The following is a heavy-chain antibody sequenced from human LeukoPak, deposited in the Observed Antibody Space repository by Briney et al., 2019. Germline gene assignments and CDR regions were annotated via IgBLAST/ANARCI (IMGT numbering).Heavy chain of an antibody. CDR3: AREGGSGSSYYYYYYGMDV. CDR1: GFTFSSYA. V-gene: IGHV3-64*01. CDR2: ISSNGGST. D-gene: IGHD3-10*01. J-gene: IGHJ6*02. Sequence: GSLRLSCAASGFTFSSYAMHWVRQAPGKGLEYVSAISSNGGSTYYANSVKGRFTISRDNSKNTLYLQMGSLRAEDMAVYYCAREGGSGSSYYYYYYGMDVWGQGTTVTVSS.